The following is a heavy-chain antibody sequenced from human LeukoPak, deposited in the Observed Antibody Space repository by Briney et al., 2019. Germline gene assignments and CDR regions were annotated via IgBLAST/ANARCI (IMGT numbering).Heavy chain of an antibody. D-gene: IGHD5-18*01. CDR1: GFTFNNYA. CDR3: AKVGPPRGYSYGYEYFQH. Sequence: HTGGSLRLSCAASGFTFNNYAMSWVRQAPGKGLEWVSAISGSGGSTYYADSVKGRFTISRDNSKNTLYLQMNSLRAEDTAVYYCAKVGPPRGYSYGYEYFQHWGQGTLVTVSS. CDR2: ISGSGGST. J-gene: IGHJ1*01. V-gene: IGHV3-23*01.